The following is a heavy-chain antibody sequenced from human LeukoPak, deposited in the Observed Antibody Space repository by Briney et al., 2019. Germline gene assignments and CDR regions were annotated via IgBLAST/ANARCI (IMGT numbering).Heavy chain of an antibody. Sequence: GRSLRLSCAASGFTFSSYGMHWVRQAPGKGLEWVAVISYDGSNKYYADSVKGRFTISRDNSKNTLYLQMNSLRAEDTAVYCCAKDWIRCLDYWGQGTLVTVSS. CDR3: AKDWIRCLDY. D-gene: IGHD4-17*01. J-gene: IGHJ4*02. CDR2: ISYDGSNK. CDR1: GFTFSSYG. V-gene: IGHV3-30*18.